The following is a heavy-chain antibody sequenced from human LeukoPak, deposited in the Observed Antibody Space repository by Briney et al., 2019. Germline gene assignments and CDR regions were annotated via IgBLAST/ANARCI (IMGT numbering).Heavy chain of an antibody. V-gene: IGHV4-59*01. CDR1: GGSISSYY. J-gene: IGHJ4*02. CDR3: ATTHGYNFDYFDY. D-gene: IGHD5-24*01. Sequence: SETLSLTCTVSGGSISSYYWSWIRQPPGKGLEWIGYIYYSGSTNYNPSLKSRVTISVDTSKNQFSLKLSSVTAADTVVYYCATTHGYNFDYFDYWGQGTLVTVSS. CDR2: IYYSGST.